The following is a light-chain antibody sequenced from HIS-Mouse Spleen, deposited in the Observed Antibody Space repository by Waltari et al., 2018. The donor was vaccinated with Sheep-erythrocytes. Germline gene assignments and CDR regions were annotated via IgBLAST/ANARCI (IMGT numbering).Light chain of an antibody. V-gene: IGKV3-11*01. CDR3: QQRSNWYT. Sequence: EIVLTQSPATLSLSPGERATLSCRASQSVSSYLAWYQQKPGQAPRLLIYDASNRATCIPARFSGSWSWTDFPLTISSLEPEDFAVYYCQQRSNWYTFGQGTKLEIK. CDR1: QSVSSY. CDR2: DAS. J-gene: IGKJ2*01.